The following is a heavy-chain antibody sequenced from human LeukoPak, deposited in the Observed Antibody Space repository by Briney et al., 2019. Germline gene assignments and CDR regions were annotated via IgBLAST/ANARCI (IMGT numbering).Heavy chain of an antibody. CDR1: GGTFSSYA. CDR2: IIPIFGTG. J-gene: IGHJ4*02. Sequence: ASVTVSCKASGGTFSSYAISWVRQAPGPGLEWMGGIIPIFGTGNCAQTFQGRATITADESTSTAYMERSSLRSEDTAGYYCALGYSSGWYFDWGQGTLVTVSS. D-gene: IGHD6-19*01. V-gene: IGHV1-69*13. CDR3: ALGYSSGWYFD.